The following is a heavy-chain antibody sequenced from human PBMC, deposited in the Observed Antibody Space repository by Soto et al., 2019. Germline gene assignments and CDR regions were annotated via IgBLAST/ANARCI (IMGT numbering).Heavy chain of an antibody. D-gene: IGHD5-18*01. V-gene: IGHV1-8*01. CDR3: ARAKDTAVVTGGGWFDP. CDR1: GYTFTSYD. CDR2: MNPNSGNT. Sequence: QVQLVQSGAEVKKPGASVKVSCKASGYTFTSYDINWVRQATGQGLEWMGWMNPNSGNTGYAQKFQGRVTMTRNTSISTADMEVRSVRTEGTAGDYCARAKDTAVVTGGGWFDPWGQGTLVTVSS. J-gene: IGHJ5*02.